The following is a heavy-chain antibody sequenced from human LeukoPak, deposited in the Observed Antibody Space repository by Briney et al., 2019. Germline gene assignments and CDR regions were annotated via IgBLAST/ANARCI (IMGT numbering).Heavy chain of an antibody. CDR3: ARGYYYDIGAFDI. J-gene: IGHJ3*02. CDR1: GYTFTGYY. D-gene: IGHD3-22*01. CDR2: INPNSGGT. V-gene: IGHV1-2*06. Sequence: ASVKVSXKASGYTFTGYYMHWVRQAPGQGLEWMGRINPNSGGTNYAQKFQGRATMTRDTSISTAYMELSRLRSDDTAVYYCARGYYYDIGAFDIWGQGTMVTVSS.